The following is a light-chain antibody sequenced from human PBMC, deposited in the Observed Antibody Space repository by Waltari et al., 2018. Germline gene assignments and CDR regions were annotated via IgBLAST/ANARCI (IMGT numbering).Light chain of an antibody. Sequence: SSELTQDPAVSVASGQTVTITCQGDSRRSFYASWYQQRPGQAPVLIFYGQDNRPSGIPDRFSGSTSGDTASLTITGAQAEDEADYYCHSRDTFSTRGFGGGTRLTV. CDR3: HSRDTFSTRG. J-gene: IGLJ2*01. CDR2: GQD. CDR1: SRRSFY. V-gene: IGLV3-19*01.